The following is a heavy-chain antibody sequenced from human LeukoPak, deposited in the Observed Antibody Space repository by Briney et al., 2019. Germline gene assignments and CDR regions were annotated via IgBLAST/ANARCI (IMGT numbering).Heavy chain of an antibody. CDR3: ARQGGCSSTSCYRGAFDI. CDR2: IYPGDSDT. D-gene: IGHD2-2*01. V-gene: IGHV5-51*01. CDR1: GYSFTTYW. J-gene: IGHJ3*02. Sequence: GESLKISCKGSGYSFTTYWIGWVRQMPGKGLEWMGIIYPGDSDTRYNPSFQGQVNMSADKSISTAYLQWSSLKASDTAMYYCARQGGCSSTSCYRGAFDIWGQGTMVTVSS.